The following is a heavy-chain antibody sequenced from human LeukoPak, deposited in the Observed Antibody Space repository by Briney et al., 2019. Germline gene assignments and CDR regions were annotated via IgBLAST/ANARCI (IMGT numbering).Heavy chain of an antibody. D-gene: IGHD6-19*01. Sequence: SETLSLTCTVSGGSISSRSYYWGWVRQPPGKGLEWIGSIYYSGYSHYNPSLKSRVTISGDTSRNQFSLKLSSVTAADTAVYYCSRHAGQLLGTFFFFYFWGQGTLVTVSS. CDR3: SRHAGQLLGTFFFFYF. J-gene: IGHJ4*01. V-gene: IGHV4-39*01. CDR1: GGSISSRSYY. CDR2: IYYSGYS.